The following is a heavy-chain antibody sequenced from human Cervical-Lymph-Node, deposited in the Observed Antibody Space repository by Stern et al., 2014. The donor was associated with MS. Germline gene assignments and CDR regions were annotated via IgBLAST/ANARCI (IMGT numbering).Heavy chain of an antibody. V-gene: IGHV1-46*01. CDR1: GYPFTSHY. CDR2: INPSGDSA. CDR3: ASGTGSKRPAGNY. D-gene: IGHD3/OR15-3a*01. J-gene: IGHJ4*02. Sequence: VQLVQSGAEVKKPGASVKVSCKASGYPFTSHYMHWVRQAPGQGLEWVGIINPSGDSASYAQKFQGRVTMTRDTSTSTLYMELSSLRSEDTAVYYCASGTGSKRPAGNYWGQGTLVTVSS.